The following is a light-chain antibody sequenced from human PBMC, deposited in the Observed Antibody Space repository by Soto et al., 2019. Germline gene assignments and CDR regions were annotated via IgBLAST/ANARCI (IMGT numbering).Light chain of an antibody. CDR2: NDN. CDR1: FSNIGSSS. Sequence: QSVLTQPPSVSGTPGQRGTISCSGSFSNIGSSSVNWYQQFPGTAPKLLMYNDNQWPSGVPDRFSGSRSGTSASLAISGLQSEDEADYLCAAWDVSLNGHYAFGTGTKLTVL. V-gene: IGLV1-44*01. CDR3: AAWDVSLNGHYA. J-gene: IGLJ1*01.